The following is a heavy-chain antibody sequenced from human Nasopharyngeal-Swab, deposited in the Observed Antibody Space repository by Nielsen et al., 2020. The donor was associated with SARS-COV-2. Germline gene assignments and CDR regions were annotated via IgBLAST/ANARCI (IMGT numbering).Heavy chain of an antibody. CDR3: TRGSYLGRYPF. Sequence: GESLKISCAASGFPFSNYAMSWVRQAPGKGLEWVSGFSGSGGKTYYADSVKGRFTISRDDSQNMFYMEMNSLRADDTAVYYCTRGSYLGRYPFWGQRTLVTVSS. D-gene: IGHD1-26*01. CDR2: FSGSGGKT. CDR1: GFPFSNYA. J-gene: IGHJ4*02. V-gene: IGHV3-23*01.